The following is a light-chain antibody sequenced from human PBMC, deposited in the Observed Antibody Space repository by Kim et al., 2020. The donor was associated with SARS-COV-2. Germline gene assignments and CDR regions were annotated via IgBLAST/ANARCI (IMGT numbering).Light chain of an antibody. V-gene: IGKV3-15*01. J-gene: IGKJ2*01. CDR3: QQYNNWPYT. CDR2: GAS. Sequence: SGSPGERATLSCRASQSVSVSLAWYQQKPGRAPRLLISGASTRADGVPARFSGSGSGTEFTLSISGLQSEDFAIYYCQQYNNWPYTVGQGTKLEI. CDR1: QSVSVS.